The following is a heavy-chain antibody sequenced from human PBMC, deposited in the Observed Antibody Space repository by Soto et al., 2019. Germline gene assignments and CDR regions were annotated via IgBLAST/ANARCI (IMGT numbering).Heavy chain of an antibody. V-gene: IGHV1-8*01. D-gene: IGHD6-13*01. CDR3: ARELSSSWRFDY. J-gene: IGHJ4*02. CDR2: MNPNSGKT. CDR1: GYTFNSYD. Sequence: QVHLVQSGAEVKKPGASVKVSCKASGYTFNSYDINWVRQATGQGLEWMGWMNPNSGKTGYAQKFQGRVTMTRHTSISTSYRELSRLRSEDTAVYYCARELSSSWRFDYWCKGTLVTVSS.